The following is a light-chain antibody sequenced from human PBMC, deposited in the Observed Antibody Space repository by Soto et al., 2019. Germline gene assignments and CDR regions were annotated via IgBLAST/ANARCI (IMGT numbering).Light chain of an antibody. CDR2: GAS. CDR1: QSVSSN. CDR3: QQYNNWPRT. V-gene: IGKV3-15*01. Sequence: EIVMTQSPATLSVSPGERATLSCRASQSVSSNLAWYQQKPGQAPRLLIYGASTRATGIPARFSGRGSGTEFTLTISILQSEDFSVYYCQQYNNWPRTVGQGTKMEIK. J-gene: IGKJ2*02.